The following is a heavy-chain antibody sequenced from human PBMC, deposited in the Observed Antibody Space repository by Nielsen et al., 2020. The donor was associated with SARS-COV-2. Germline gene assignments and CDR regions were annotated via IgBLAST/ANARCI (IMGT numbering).Heavy chain of an antibody. J-gene: IGHJ4*02. CDR2: ISGSGGST. Sequence: GESLKISCAASGFTFSSYAMSWVRQAPGKGLEWVSAISGSGGSTYYADSVKGRFTISRDNSKNTLYLQMNSLRAEDTAVYYCANSYCEGDCYPFDSWGQGTLVTVSS. CDR3: ANSYCEGDCYPFDS. V-gene: IGHV3-23*01. CDR1: GFTFSSYA. D-gene: IGHD2-21*02.